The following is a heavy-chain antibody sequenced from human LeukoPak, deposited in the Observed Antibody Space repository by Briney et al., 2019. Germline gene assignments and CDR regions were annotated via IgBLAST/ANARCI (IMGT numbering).Heavy chain of an antibody. J-gene: IGHJ4*02. CDR3: ARLSHYSDSSGYYLGSYYFDY. V-gene: IGHV4-39*01. Sequence: PSETLSLTCTVSGGSISSTTYYWGWIRQPPGKGLEWIGTIYYSGSTYYNPSVKSRVTLSLDTSKNKLSLKLSSVTAEDTAVYYCARLSHYSDSSGYYLGSYYFDYWGQGTLVTVSS. D-gene: IGHD3-22*01. CDR2: IYYSGST. CDR1: GGSISSTTYY.